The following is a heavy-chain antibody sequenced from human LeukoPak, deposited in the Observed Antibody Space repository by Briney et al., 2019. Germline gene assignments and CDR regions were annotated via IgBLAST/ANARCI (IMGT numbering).Heavy chain of an antibody. CDR3: ATQLKYDFWSGLHFDY. Sequence: ASVKVSCKVSGYTLTELSMHWVRQAPGKGLEWMGGFDPEDGEKIYAQKFQGRVTMTEDTSTDTAYMELSSLRSEDTAVYYCATQLKYDFWSGLHFDYWGQGTLVTVSS. CDR2: FDPEDGEK. CDR1: GYTLTELS. J-gene: IGHJ4*02. D-gene: IGHD3-3*01. V-gene: IGHV1-24*01.